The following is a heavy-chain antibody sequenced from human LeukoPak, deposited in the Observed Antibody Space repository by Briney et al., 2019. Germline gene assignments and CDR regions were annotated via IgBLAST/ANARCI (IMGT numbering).Heavy chain of an antibody. J-gene: IGHJ4*02. Sequence: ASVKVSCKASGGTFSSYAISWVRQAPGQGLEWMGGIIPIFGTANYAQKFQGRVTITTDESTNTVYMDLSSLRSEDTAVYYCAREGSSWYRYWGQGTLVTVSS. CDR2: IIPIFGTA. CDR1: GGTFSSYA. D-gene: IGHD6-13*01. CDR3: AREGSSWYRY. V-gene: IGHV1-69*05.